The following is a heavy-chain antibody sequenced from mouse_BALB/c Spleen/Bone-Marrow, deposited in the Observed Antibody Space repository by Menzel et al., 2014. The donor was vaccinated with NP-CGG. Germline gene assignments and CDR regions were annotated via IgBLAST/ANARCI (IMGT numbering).Heavy chain of an antibody. CDR3: AREGGYCVGFAY. V-gene: IGHV7-3*02. D-gene: IGHD2-3*01. Sequence: EVMLVESGGGLVQPGGSLRLSCATSGFTFTDYYMNWVRQPPGKALEWLGFIRNKANGYTTEYSASVKGRFTISRDNSQSILYLQMNTLRAEDSATYYCAREGGYCVGFAYWGQGTLVTVSA. CDR1: GFTFTDYY. CDR2: IRNKANGYTT. J-gene: IGHJ3*01.